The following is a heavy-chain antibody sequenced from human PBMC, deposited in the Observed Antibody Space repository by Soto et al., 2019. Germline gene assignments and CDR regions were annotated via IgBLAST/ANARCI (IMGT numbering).Heavy chain of an antibody. CDR1: GFTFRNYG. Sequence: QVQLVESGGGVVQSGRSLRLSCAASGFTFRNYGMFWVRQAPGKGLEWVALIWYDGSNKYYADSVRGRFTISRDDSKNTLYLQMNSLRAEDTAVYHCARDLGTYPGSYFDYWGQGTLVTVSS. J-gene: IGHJ4*02. CDR2: IWYDGSNK. CDR3: ARDLGTYPGSYFDY. V-gene: IGHV3-33*01. D-gene: IGHD2-15*01.